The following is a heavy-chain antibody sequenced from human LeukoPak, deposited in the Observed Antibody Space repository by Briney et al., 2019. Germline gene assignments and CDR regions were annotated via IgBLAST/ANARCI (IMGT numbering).Heavy chain of an antibody. CDR1: GFTFSSYG. V-gene: IGHV3-30-3*01. CDR3: ARVAVAGTPEFVY. D-gene: IGHD6-19*01. CDR2: ISYDGSNK. J-gene: IGHJ4*02. Sequence: GRSLRLSCAASGFTFSSYGMHWVRQAPGKGLEWVAVISYDGSNKYYADSVKGRFTISRDNSKNTLYLQMNSLRAEDTAVYYCARVAVAGTPEFVYWGQGTLVTVSS.